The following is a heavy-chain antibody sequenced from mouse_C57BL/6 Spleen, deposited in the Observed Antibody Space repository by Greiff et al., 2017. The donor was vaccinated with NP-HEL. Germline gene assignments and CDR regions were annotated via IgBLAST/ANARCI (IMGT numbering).Heavy chain of an antibody. V-gene: IGHV1-54*01. CDR1: GYAFTNYL. D-gene: IGHD2-10*02. CDR3: AREGYGKYYFDY. J-gene: IGHJ2*01. Sequence: VKLLESGAELVRPGTSVKVSCKASGYAFTNYLIEWVKQRPGQGLEWIGVINPGSGGTNYNEKFKGKATLTADKSSSTAYMQLSSLTSEDSAVYFCAREGYGKYYFDYGGKGTTLTVSS. CDR2: INPGSGGT.